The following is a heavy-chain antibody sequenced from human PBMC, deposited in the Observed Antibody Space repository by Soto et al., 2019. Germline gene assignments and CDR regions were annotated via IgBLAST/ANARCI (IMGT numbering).Heavy chain of an antibody. Sequence: SETLSLTCTVSGASISRYYWSWIRQSPGKGLEWIGYLYNTGSTMYNPSLKSRVTISVDTSKNQFALKMNSVTAADTAVFYWGRELWGYCGVDCEPPEVWGQGTTVT. V-gene: IGHV4-59*01. J-gene: IGHJ6*02. CDR1: GASISRYY. CDR3: GRELWGYCGVDCEPPEV. CDR2: LYNTGST. D-gene: IGHD2-21*02.